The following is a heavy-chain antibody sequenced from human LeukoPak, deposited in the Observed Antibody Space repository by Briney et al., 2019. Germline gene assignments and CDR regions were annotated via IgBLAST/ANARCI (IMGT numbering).Heavy chain of an antibody. CDR2: ISSRSGDI. D-gene: IGHD3-22*01. Sequence: GGSLRLSCAASGFTFDDYAMHWVRQAPGKGLERVSSISSRSGDIYYADSVRGRFTISRDNAQNSVHLQMNSLRAEDTAVYHCAREYDSSGYPFDYWGHGTLVTVSS. V-gene: IGHV3-21*06. J-gene: IGHJ4*01. CDR1: GFTFDDYA. CDR3: AREYDSSGYPFDY.